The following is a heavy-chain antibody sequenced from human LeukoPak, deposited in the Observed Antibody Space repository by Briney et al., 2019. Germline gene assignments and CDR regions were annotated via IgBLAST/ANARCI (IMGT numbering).Heavy chain of an antibody. CDR2: IYPGDSDT. CDR1: GYSFTSYW. J-gene: IGHJ4*02. CDR3: ARGRLGQQLVAEFDY. V-gene: IGHV5-51*01. D-gene: IGHD6-13*01. Sequence: GESLKISCKGSGYSFTSYWIGWVRQMPGKGLEWMGIIYPGDSDTRYSPSFQGQVTISADKSISTAYLQWSSLKASDTAMYYCARGRLGQQLVAEFDYWGQGTLVTVSS.